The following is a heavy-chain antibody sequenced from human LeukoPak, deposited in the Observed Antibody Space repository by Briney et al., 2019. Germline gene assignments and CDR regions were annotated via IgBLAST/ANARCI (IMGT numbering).Heavy chain of an antibody. D-gene: IGHD3-22*01. CDR3: AKDLHYYDSSGYYSGHYYYMDV. V-gene: IGHV3-23*01. CDR2: ISGSGGIT. J-gene: IGHJ6*03. Sequence: AGGSLRLSCAASGFTFSNYGMSWVRQAPGKGLEWVSAISGSGGITYYADSVKGRFTISRNNSKNTLYLQMNSLRAEDTAVYYCAKDLHYYDSSGYYSGHYYYMDVWGKGTTVTISS. CDR1: GFTFSNYG.